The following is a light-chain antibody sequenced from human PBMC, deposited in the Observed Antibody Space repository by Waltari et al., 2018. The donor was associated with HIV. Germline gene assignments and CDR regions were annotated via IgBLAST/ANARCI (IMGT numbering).Light chain of an antibody. CDR2: SNN. CDR1: SSNIGSNT. Sequence: QSVLTQPPSASGTPGQRVTISCSGSSSNIGSNTVYWYQQLPGTAPKLLIYSNNQRPSGVPDRFSGCKSRTSASRAISGLQSEDEADYYCAAWDDSLNGVVFGGGTELTVL. V-gene: IGLV1-44*01. J-gene: IGLJ2*01. CDR3: AAWDDSLNGVV.